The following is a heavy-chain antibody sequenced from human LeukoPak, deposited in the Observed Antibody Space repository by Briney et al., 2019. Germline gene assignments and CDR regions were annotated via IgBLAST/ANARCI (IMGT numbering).Heavy chain of an antibody. CDR2: ISAYNGHT. D-gene: IGHD6-19*01. CDR3: ARDKDLGAVAGTFDY. Sequence: GASVTVSCKASGYTFTSYGNSWVRQAPGQGLEWMGWISAYNGHTNYAQTFQGRVTMTTDTSTSTAYMELRSLRSDDTAVYYCARDKDLGAVAGTFDYWGQGTLVTASS. CDR1: GYTFTSYG. J-gene: IGHJ4*02. V-gene: IGHV1-18*01.